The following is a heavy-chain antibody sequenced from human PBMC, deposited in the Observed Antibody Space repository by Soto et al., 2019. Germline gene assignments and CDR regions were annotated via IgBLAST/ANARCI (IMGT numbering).Heavy chain of an antibody. Sequence: GGSLRLSCAASGLTFSSYAMSWVRQAPGKGLEWVANIKEDGSEKYYVDSVKGRFTISRDNAKNSLYLQMNSLRVEDTALYYCAPPSLVSAGQTSWGHGTLAPV. CDR2: IKEDGSEK. CDR1: GLTFSSYA. CDR3: APPSLVSAGQTS. D-gene: IGHD6-13*01. J-gene: IGHJ5*01. V-gene: IGHV3-7*01.